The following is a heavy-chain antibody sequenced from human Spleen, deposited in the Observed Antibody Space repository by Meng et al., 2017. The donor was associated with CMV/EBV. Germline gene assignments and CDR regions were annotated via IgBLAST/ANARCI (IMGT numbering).Heavy chain of an antibody. CDR2: IYYSGST. CDR3: ARGLWFGEYWFDP. CDR1: GGSISSGDYY. V-gene: IGHV4-31*03. D-gene: IGHD3-10*01. Sequence: SETLSLTCTVSGGSISSGDYYWSWIRQHPGKGLEWIGYIYYSGSTYYNPSLKSRVTISVDTSKNQFSLKLGSVTAADTAVYYCARGLWFGEYWFDPWGQGILVTVSS. J-gene: IGHJ5*02.